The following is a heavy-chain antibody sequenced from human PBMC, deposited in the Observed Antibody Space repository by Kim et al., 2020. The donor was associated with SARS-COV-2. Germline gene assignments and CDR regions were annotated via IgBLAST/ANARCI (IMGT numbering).Heavy chain of an antibody. CDR1: GGSISSYY. D-gene: IGHD1-1*01. CDR2: ISYSGTT. V-gene: IGHV4-59*08. Sequence: SETLSLTCTVSGGSISSYYWNWIRQSPGKGLEWIGYISYSGTTLYNPSLKSRVTISVDTSQSHFSLKLTSMTAAYAAVYYCARSGGRNSPLGYWGQGTL. CDR3: ARSGGRNSPLGY. J-gene: IGHJ4*02.